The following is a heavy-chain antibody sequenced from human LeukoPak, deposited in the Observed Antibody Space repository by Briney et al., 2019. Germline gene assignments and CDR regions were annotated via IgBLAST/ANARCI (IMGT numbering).Heavy chain of an antibody. CDR3: XXXXXYGGKGDFDY. V-gene: IGHV3-7*01. J-gene: IGHJ4*02. Sequence: GGSLRLSCAASGFTFSSYWMSWVRQAPGKGLEWVANIKQDGSEKYYVDSVKGRFTISRDNAKNTLYLQMNSLRAEDTAVYYCXXXXXYGGKGDFDYWGQGTLVTVSS. CDR2: IKQDGSEK. CDR1: GFTFSSYW. D-gene: IGHD4-23*01.